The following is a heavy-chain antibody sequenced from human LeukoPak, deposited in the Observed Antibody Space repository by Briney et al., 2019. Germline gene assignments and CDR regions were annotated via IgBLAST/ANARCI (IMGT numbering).Heavy chain of an antibody. CDR3: AKDVVGARAADY. CDR2: ISGSGGST. D-gene: IGHD1-26*01. CDR1: GFTFSSYA. V-gene: IGHV3-23*01. J-gene: IGHJ4*02. Sequence: GGSLRLSCAASGFTFSSYAMNWVRQAPGKGLEWVSAISGSGGSTYYADSVKGRFTISRDNSKNTLYLEMNSLRAEDTAMYYRAKDVVGARAADYWGQGTLVTVSS.